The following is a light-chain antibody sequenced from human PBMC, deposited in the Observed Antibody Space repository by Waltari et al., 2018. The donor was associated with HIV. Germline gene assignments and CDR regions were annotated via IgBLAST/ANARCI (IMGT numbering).Light chain of an antibody. V-gene: IGLV3-21*02. CDR1: NIGAKT. J-gene: IGLJ2*01. Sequence: SFVLTQPPSVSVAPGQTARITWGGNNIGAKTVHWYQQKPAQAPLLVVYDDSDRPSGIPERFSGSNSWNTATLTISRVEAGDEADYYCQVWDASSDHLVIFGGGTKLTVL. CDR3: QVWDASSDHLVI. CDR2: DDS.